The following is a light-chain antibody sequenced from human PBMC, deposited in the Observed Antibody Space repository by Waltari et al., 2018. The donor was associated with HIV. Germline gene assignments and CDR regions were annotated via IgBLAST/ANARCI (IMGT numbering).Light chain of an antibody. CDR3: AAWDDSLNGPV. J-gene: IGLJ3*02. CDR1: SSNVGSDDL. CDR2: EVT. V-gene: IGLV2-14*02. Sequence: QSALTQPASVSGSPGQSITISCTGTSSNVGSDDLVSWYQQHPGEAPKLIIYEVTKRPSGVSNRFSGSKSGTSASLAISGLQSEDEADYYCAAWDDSLNGPVFGGGTKLTVL.